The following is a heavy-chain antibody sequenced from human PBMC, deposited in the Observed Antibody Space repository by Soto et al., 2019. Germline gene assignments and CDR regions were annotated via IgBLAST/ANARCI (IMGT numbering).Heavy chain of an antibody. CDR1: GFTFSSYA. J-gene: IGHJ4*02. Sequence: GSLRLSCAASGFTFSSYAMSWVRQAPGKGLEWVSAISGSGGSTYYADSVKGWFTISRDNSKNTLYLQMNSLRAEDTAVYYCTRSPGAAEIDYWGQGTVVTVSS. D-gene: IGHD6-25*01. V-gene: IGHV3-23*01. CDR3: TRSPGAAEIDY. CDR2: ISGSGGST.